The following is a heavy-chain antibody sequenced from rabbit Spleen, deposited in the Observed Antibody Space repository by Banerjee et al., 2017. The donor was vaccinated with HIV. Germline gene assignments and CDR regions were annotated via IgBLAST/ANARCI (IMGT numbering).Heavy chain of an antibody. J-gene: IGHJ4*01. Sequence: QEQLVESGGGLVQPEGSLTLTCKVSGFDFSGDAMCWVRQAPGKGPEFIACIYAVTGKPVYASWVNGRFSISRENAQNTVFLQMTSLTAADTATYFCTRDDGSGHYIDGYFNLWGPGTLVTVS. D-gene: IGHD1-1*01. CDR3: TRDDGSGHYIDGYFNL. V-gene: IGHV1S47*01. CDR1: GFDFSGDA. CDR2: IYAVTGKP.